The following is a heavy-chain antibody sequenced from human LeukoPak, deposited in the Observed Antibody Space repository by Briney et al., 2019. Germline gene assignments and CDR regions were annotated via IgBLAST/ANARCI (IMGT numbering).Heavy chain of an antibody. CDR1: GFTFDDYA. Sequence: EPGGSLRLSCAASGFTFDDYAMHWVRQAPGKGLEWVSGITWNRDNIGYGVSVKGRFTISRDNVKNVLYLQMTSLRPEDTALYYCAKDLSSAITSALVLDVWGQGTTVIVSS. D-gene: IGHD3-22*01. J-gene: IGHJ6*02. V-gene: IGHV3-9*01. CDR3: AKDLSSAITSALVLDV. CDR2: ITWNRDNI.